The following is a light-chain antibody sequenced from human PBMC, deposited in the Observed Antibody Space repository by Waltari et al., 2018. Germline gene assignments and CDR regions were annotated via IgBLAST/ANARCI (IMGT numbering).Light chain of an antibody. Sequence: EIVFTQSPGTLSLSPGERATLSCRASQSISSSFLAWYQVKPGQAPRLLIFAAATRAADIPDRISGSGSGADFTLTISRLEPEDFAVYVCHQHDTSPWTFGQGTRVELK. CDR2: AAA. V-gene: IGKV3-20*01. CDR3: HQHDTSPWT. CDR1: QSISSSF. J-gene: IGKJ1*01.